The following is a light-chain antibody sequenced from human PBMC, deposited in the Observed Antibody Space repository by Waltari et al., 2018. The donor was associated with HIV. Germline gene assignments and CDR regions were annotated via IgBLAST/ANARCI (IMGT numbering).Light chain of an antibody. J-gene: IGLJ2*01. Sequence: QSALTQPASVSGSPGQSITISCTGTSSDVGSYNFVSWYQQHPGKAPKLMIYAVSKRPSGVSNRFSGSKTGNTASLTISGLQAEDEADYYCCSYVGSGTFFGGGTKLTVL. V-gene: IGLV2-23*02. CDR3: CSYVGSGTF. CDR1: SSDVGSYNF. CDR2: AVS.